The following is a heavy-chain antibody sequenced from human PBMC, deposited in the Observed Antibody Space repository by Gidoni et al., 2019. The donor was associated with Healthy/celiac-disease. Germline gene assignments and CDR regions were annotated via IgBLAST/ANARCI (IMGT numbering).Heavy chain of an antibody. Sequence: QLQLQESGPGLVHPSETLSPTCPVSGCPISSSSYYWGWLLQPPGKGLGWIGSIYYSGSTYYNPSLKSRGTISVDTSKNQFSLKLSSVTAADTAVYYCASTIALPFDYWGQGTLVTVSS. D-gene: IGHD6-13*01. J-gene: IGHJ4*02. CDR2: IYYSGST. CDR1: GCPISSSSYY. V-gene: IGHV4-39*01. CDR3: ASTIALPFDY.